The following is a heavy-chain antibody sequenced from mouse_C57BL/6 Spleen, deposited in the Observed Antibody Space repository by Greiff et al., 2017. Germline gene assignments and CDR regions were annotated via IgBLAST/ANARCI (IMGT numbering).Heavy chain of an antibody. V-gene: IGHV5-16*01. J-gene: IGHJ2*01. CDR2: INYDGSST. CDR1: GFTFSDYY. Sequence: EVKLVESEGGLVQPGSSMKLSCTASGFTFSDYYMAWVRQVPEKGLEWVANINYDGSSTYYLDSLKSRFIISRDNAKNILYLQMSSLKSEDTATYYCARGRDDGFSYYFDYWGQGTTRTVSS. D-gene: IGHD2-3*01. CDR3: ARGRDDGFSYYFDY.